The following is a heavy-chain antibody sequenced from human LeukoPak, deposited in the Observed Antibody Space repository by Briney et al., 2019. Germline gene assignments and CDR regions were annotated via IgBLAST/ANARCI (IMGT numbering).Heavy chain of an antibody. D-gene: IGHD2-2*01. CDR3: AKVGYQLPPYYYYYYMDV. CDR2: IKQDGSEK. V-gene: IGHV3-7*01. CDR1: GFTFSSYW. Sequence: SGGSLRLSCAASGFTFSSYWMSWVRQAPGKGLEWVANIKQDGSEKYYVDSVKGRFTISRDNAKNSLYLQMNSLRAEDTAVYYCAKVGYQLPPYYYYYYMDVWGKGTTVTVSS. J-gene: IGHJ6*03.